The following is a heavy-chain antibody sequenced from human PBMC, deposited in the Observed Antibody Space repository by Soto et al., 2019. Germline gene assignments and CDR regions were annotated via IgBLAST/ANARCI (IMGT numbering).Heavy chain of an antibody. CDR1: GYTCTSYV. V-gene: IGHV1-3*01. Sequence: ASVKVSCKASGYTCTSYVMHWVRQAPGQRLEWMGWINAGNGNTKYSQKFQGRVTITRDTSASTAYMELSSLRSEDTAVYYGARNIVAVTALDYRTQRTPVTVSS. J-gene: IGHJ4*02. CDR2: INAGNGNT. CDR3: ARNIVAVTALDY. D-gene: IGHD2-21*01.